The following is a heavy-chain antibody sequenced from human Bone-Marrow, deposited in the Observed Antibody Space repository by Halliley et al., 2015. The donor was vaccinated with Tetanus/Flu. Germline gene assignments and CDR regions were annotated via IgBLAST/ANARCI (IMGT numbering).Heavy chain of an antibody. CDR1: GVSFTSNW. V-gene: IGHV5-51*01. Sequence: QLVQSGAEVRKTGESLNISCQASGVSFTSNWIGWVRQKPGKGLEWMGIIYPGDSATRYSPSFQGQVTISADRSTSTTFLQWDSLRASDTAVYYWARCGIFAYPGFWGQGTLVTVSS. J-gene: IGHJ4*02. CDR3: ARCGIFAYPGF. D-gene: IGHD1-1*01. CDR2: IYPGDSAT.